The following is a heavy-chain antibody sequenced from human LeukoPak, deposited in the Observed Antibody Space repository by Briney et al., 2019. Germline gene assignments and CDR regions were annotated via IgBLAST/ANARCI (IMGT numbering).Heavy chain of an antibody. CDR1: GVTFSSYG. D-gene: IGHD6-6*01. CDR2: IIPTSGTT. CDR3: ATTSSSSDDAFDI. Sequence: ASVKVSCKASGVTFSSYGVSWVRQAPGQGLEWMGGIIPTSGTTDYTQNFQDRVTIFADESTNTAYMDLSSLKSEDTAVYYCATTSSSSDDAFDIWGQGTMVTVSS. V-gene: IGHV1-69*13. J-gene: IGHJ3*02.